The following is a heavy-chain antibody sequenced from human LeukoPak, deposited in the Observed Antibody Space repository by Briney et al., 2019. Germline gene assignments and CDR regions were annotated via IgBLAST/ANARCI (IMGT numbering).Heavy chain of an antibody. Sequence: PGGSLRLSCAASGFTFSNHWMSWVRQAPGKGLEWEANINQDGSEKYYVDSVKGRFTVSRDNAKNSLDLQMNTLRAEDTAVYYCARRKLTYYYGMDVWGQGTTVTVSS. CDR1: GFTFSNHW. V-gene: IGHV3-7*01. D-gene: IGHD1-7*01. J-gene: IGHJ6*02. CDR3: ARRKLTYYYGMDV. CDR2: INQDGSEK.